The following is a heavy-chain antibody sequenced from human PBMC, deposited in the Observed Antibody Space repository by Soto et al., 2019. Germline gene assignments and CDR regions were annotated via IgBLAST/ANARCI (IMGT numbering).Heavy chain of an antibody. J-gene: IGHJ5*02. D-gene: IGHD6-19*01. CDR2: IYYSGST. Sequence: XTLSLPCSVSGGSLNSSSYFWGWVRQPPGKGLEWIWSIYYSGSTYYNPSLRSRVTISVDTSKIQFSLKLSSVTSPDTAAFYCARHYSSGSRNWFDPWGQGTLGTVSS. V-gene: IGHV4-39*01. CDR3: ARHYSSGSRNWFDP. CDR1: GGSLNSSSYF.